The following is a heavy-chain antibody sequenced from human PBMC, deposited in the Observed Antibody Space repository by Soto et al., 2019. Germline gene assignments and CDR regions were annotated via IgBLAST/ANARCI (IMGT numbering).Heavy chain of an antibody. CDR2: IYHSGFT. CDR3: ARSRVATARFEH. V-gene: IGHV4-31*01. CDR1: GGSMSTDGFY. Sequence: QVQLQESGPGLVKPSQTLSLNCTVSGGSMSTDGFYWSWIRQRPGKGLEWIGYIYHSGFTYYNPSLKSLLILSIDTSKSQFSLKLCAVTAADTAMYYYARSRVATARFEHWGQGPPVTVSS. J-gene: IGHJ4*02. D-gene: IGHD2-15*01.